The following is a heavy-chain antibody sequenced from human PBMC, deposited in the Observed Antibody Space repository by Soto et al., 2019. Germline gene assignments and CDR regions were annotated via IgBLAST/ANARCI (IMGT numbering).Heavy chain of an antibody. CDR3: AREYKSSPTD. CDR2: ISYSGST. J-gene: IGHJ4*02. Sequence: PSETLSLTCSVSSGSISTSGYYWGWIRQPPGKGLEWIGGISYSGSTYYNPSLKSRLTISVDTSKNHFSLKLSSVTAADTAIYYCAREYKSSPTDWGQGTLVTVSS. CDR1: SGSISTSGYY. D-gene: IGHD6-13*01. V-gene: IGHV4-39*02.